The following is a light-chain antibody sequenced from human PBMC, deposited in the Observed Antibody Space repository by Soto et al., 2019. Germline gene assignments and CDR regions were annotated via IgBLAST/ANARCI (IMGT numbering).Light chain of an antibody. V-gene: IGLV2-14*01. Sequence: QSVLTQPASVSGSPGQSITISCTGTTSDVGGYNYVSWYQQHPGKAPKLMIYEVSNRPSGVSNRFSGSKSGNTASLTISGLQTSDEADYFCGSYSSTTTREVFGTGTKATVL. CDR3: GSYSSTTTREV. CDR1: TSDVGGYNY. CDR2: EVS. J-gene: IGLJ1*01.